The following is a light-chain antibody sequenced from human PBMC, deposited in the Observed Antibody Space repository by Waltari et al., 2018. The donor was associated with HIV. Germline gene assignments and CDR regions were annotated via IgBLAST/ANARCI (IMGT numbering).Light chain of an antibody. Sequence: DLTQPPSVSVPPGQTATITCTGDALTKQYGYWYQKKAGQAPVLLINKDSERLSGIPERFSGASSGTSLTLTINGVRADDEAEYYCQSADSSGVDFVVFGGGTKLTVL. CDR3: QSADSSGVDFVV. V-gene: IGLV3-25*03. J-gene: IGLJ2*01. CDR1: ALTKQY. CDR2: KDS.